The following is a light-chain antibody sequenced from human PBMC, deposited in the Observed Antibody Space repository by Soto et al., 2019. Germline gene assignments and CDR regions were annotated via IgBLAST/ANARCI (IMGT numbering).Light chain of an antibody. CDR1: QGISTY. Sequence: DLQMTQSPSSLSAAVGDRVTSTCGASQGISTYLGWYQQKPGKVPKSLIYSASNLQSGVPSRFSASGSGTEFTLTITDMQPDDFATYYCQQYYRYPWMFGQGTKVDIK. CDR3: QQYYRYPWM. CDR2: SAS. J-gene: IGKJ1*01. V-gene: IGKV1-16*01.